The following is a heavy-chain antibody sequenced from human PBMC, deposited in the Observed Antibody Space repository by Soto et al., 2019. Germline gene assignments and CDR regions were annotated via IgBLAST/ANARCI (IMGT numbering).Heavy chain of an antibody. J-gene: IGHJ3*02. CDR1: GGSISSGGYY. Sequence: KSSETLSLTCTISGGSISSGGYYWSWIRQHPGKGLEWIGYIYYSGSTYYNPSLKSRVTISVDTSKNQFSLKLSSVTAADTAVYYCARDRYSSRDDAFDIWGQGTMVTVSS. D-gene: IGHD6-13*01. V-gene: IGHV4-31*03. CDR2: IYYSGST. CDR3: ARDRYSSRDDAFDI.